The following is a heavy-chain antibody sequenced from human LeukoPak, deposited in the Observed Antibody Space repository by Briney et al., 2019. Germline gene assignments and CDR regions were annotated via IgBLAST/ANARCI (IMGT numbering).Heavy chain of an antibody. V-gene: IGHV3-23*01. D-gene: IGHD1-26*01. J-gene: IGHJ4*02. CDR2: ISGSGGST. CDR1: GITFSAYA. Sequence: GGSLRLSCAASGITFSAYAMNWVRQAPGKGPEWVSAISGSGGSTYYADPVKGRFTISRDNSKNTVYLQMNSLRAEDTAVYYCAKGDSGSYAVDYWGQGTLVTVSS. CDR3: AKGDSGSYAVDY.